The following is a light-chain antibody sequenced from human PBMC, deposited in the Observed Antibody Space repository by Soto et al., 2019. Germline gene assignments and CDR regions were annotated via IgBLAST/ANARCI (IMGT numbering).Light chain of an antibody. Sequence: QSVLTQPASVSGSPGQSITISCTGTGSDVGGYDYVSWYQHHPGKAPKVMIYAVTNRPSGVSNRFSGSKSGNTASLTISGLLAEDEADYYSSSYTSSSTYVFGTGTKATVL. V-gene: IGLV2-14*01. CDR3: SSYTSSSTYV. CDR2: AVT. CDR1: GSDVGGYDY. J-gene: IGLJ1*01.